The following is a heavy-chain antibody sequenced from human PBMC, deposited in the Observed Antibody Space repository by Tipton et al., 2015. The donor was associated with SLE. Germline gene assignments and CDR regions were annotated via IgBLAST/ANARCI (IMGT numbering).Heavy chain of an antibody. D-gene: IGHD2-2*01. CDR2: IDHSGSS. CDR1: GGSISSSNYY. J-gene: IGHJ4*02. Sequence: GLVKPSETLSLTCTVSGGSISSSNYYWGWIRQPPGKGLEWIGEIDHSGSSNYNPSLKSRVTISVDTSKNQFSLKLNSVTAADTAIYYCARGTTTSRLDIWGQGALVTVSS. CDR3: ARGTTTSRLDI. V-gene: IGHV4-39*07.